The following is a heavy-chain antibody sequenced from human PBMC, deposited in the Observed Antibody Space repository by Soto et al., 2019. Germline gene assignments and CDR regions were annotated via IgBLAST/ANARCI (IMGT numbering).Heavy chain of an antibody. CDR2: IIPFIRAS. Sequence: QVLLVQSGAEVKKPGSSVKVSCKTSGDTFGSYAISWVRQAPGQGLEWMGGIIPFIRASNYAQKFQGRVTITADESTTTVHMDLSSLRFEDTAVYYGARNLRYFGSGSFFRGMDVWGQGTTVTVSS. D-gene: IGHD3-10*01. CDR1: GDTFGSYA. V-gene: IGHV1-69*01. J-gene: IGHJ6*02. CDR3: ARNLRYFGSGSFFRGMDV.